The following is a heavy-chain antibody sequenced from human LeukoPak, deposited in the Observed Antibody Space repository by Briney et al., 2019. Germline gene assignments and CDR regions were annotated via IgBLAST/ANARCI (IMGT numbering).Heavy chain of an antibody. CDR3: ARDLEWLYPGGAFDI. Sequence: GASVKVSCKASGYTFTGYYMHWVRQAHGQGLEWMGWINPNSGGTNYAQKFQGRVTMTRDTSISTAYMELSRLRSDDTAVYYCARDLEWLYPGGAFDIWGQGTMVTVSS. J-gene: IGHJ3*02. V-gene: IGHV1-2*02. CDR2: INPNSGGT. CDR1: GYTFTGYY. D-gene: IGHD3-3*01.